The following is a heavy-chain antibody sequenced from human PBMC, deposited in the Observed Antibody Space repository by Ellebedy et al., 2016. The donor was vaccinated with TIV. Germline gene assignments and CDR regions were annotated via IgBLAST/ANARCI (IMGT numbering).Heavy chain of an antibody. Sequence: GGSLRLSCTASGFTFSDYGMHWVRQAPGKGLEWVAVIYYDGRSKFYSDSVQGRFTISRDNSKNTLYLQMISLRAEDTAVYYCAKFRMGSLYGMDVWGQGTTVTVSS. CDR1: GFTFSDYG. CDR3: AKFRMGSLYGMDV. J-gene: IGHJ6*02. D-gene: IGHD3-16*01. CDR2: IYYDGRSK. V-gene: IGHV3-33*06.